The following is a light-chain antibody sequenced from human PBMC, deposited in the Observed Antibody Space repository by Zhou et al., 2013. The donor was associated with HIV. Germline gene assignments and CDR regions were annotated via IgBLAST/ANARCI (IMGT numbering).Light chain of an antibody. CDR2: DAS. CDR3: QQYDNLPHFT. Sequence: DIQMTQSPSTLSASVGDRVTITCRASQSISSWLAWYQQKPGKAPKLLIYDASNLETGVPSRFSGSGSGTDFTFTISSLQPEDVATYYCQQYDNLPHFTFG. J-gene: IGKJ3*01. CDR1: QSISSW. V-gene: IGKV1-5*01.